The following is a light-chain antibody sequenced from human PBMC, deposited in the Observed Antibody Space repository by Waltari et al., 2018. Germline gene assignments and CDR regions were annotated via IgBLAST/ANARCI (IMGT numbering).Light chain of an antibody. V-gene: IGLV2-14*01. CDR2: EVS. Sequence: QSALTQPASMSGSPGQSITISCPGTSSDVGGYNYVYWYQQHPGKAPKLMIYEVSNRPSGVSNRFSGSKSGNTASLTISGLQAEDEADYYCSSYTSSSTVVFGGGTKLTVL. CDR1: SSDVGGYNY. J-gene: IGLJ2*01. CDR3: SSYTSSSTVV.